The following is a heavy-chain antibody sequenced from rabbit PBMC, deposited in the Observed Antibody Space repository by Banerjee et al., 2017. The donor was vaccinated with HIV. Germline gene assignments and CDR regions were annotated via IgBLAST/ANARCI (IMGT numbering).Heavy chain of an antibody. CDR2: INTSSGST. CDR1: GFSFRNKYV. D-gene: IGHD1-1*01. CDR3: AREGASSAGYYL. V-gene: IGHV1S45*01. J-gene: IGHJ4*01. Sequence: QEQLEESGGDLVKPEGSLTLTCTASGFSFRNKYVMCWVRQAPGKGLEWIACINTSSGSTVYATWAKGRFTISKTSSTTVTLQMTSLTAADTATYFCAREGASSAGYYLWGPGTLVTVS.